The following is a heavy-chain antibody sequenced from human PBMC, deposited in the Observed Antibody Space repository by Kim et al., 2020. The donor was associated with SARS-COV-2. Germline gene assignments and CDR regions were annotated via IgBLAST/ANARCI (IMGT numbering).Heavy chain of an antibody. D-gene: IGHD6-19*01. V-gene: IGHV3-48*02. Sequence: GGSLRLSCAASGFTFSSYSMNWVRQAPGKGLEWVSYISSSSSTIYYADSGKGRFTISRDNAKNSLYLQMNSLRDEDTAVYYCARELQWLGIFVGMDVWGQGTTVTVSS. CDR3: ARELQWLGIFVGMDV. CDR2: ISSSSSTI. CDR1: GFTFSSYS. J-gene: IGHJ6*02.